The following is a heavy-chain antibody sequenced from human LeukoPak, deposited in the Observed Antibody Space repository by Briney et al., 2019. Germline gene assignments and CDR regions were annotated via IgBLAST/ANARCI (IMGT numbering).Heavy chain of an antibody. D-gene: IGHD4-17*01. Sequence: YPGGFLRLSCAASGLTFSPYTMNWVRQAPGKGLEWVSSISGSSSDIYYAASVKGRFTISRDNAKNSLYLQMNSLRAEDTALYYCAKDAPYGDHFDYWGQGTLVTVSS. V-gene: IGHV3-21*04. CDR1: GLTFSPYT. J-gene: IGHJ4*02. CDR2: ISGSSSDI. CDR3: AKDAPYGDHFDY.